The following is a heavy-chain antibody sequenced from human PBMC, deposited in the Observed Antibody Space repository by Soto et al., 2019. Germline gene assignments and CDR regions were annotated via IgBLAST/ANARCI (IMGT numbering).Heavy chain of an antibody. Sequence: VQVVESGGGLVQRGGSRRLSCEISGFTFSAFWMSWFRQAPGKGLEWVANINQDGSEIHYVESVKGRFTISRDNARNSLYLQMSSLRAEDTAVYYCARVRYYDRYWGQGTLVTVSS. V-gene: IGHV3-7*04. CDR1: GFTFSAFW. J-gene: IGHJ4*02. CDR3: ARVRYYDRY. CDR2: INQDGSEI. D-gene: IGHD3-22*01.